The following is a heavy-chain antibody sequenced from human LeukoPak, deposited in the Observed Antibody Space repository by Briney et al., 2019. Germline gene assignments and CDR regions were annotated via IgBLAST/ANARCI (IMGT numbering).Heavy chain of an antibody. CDR3: ARDPDYCYGMDV. V-gene: IGHV3-53*01. Sequence: GGSLRLSCAASGFTVSSNYMSWVRQAPGKGLEWVSVIYSGGSTYYADSVKGRFTISRDNSKNTLYLQMNSLRAEDTAVYYCARDPDYCYGMDVWGQGTTVTVSS. CDR2: IYSGGST. CDR1: GFTVSSNY. J-gene: IGHJ6*02.